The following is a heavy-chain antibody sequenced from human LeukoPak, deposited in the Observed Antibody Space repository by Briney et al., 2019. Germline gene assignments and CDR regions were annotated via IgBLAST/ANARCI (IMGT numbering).Heavy chain of an antibody. CDR2: INPNSGGT. D-gene: IGHD3-9*01. CDR3: ARVGDISTGYYPFDY. J-gene: IGHJ4*02. Sequence: ASVKVSCKASGYTFTGYYMHWVRQAPGQGLEWMGWINPNSGGTNYAQKFQGRVTMTRDTSISTAYMELSRLRSDDTAVYYCARVGDISTGYYPFDYWGQGTLVTVSS. CDR1: GYTFTGYY. V-gene: IGHV1-2*02.